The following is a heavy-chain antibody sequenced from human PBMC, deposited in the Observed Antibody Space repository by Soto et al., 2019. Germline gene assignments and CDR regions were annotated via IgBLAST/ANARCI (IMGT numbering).Heavy chain of an antibody. CDR2: ISFSTSYT. CDR3: AKDLPDISGYYQDYWYFDL. CDR1: GFTFSDYY. J-gene: IGHJ2*01. D-gene: IGHD3-22*01. Sequence: QVQLVESGGGLVKPGESLRLSCAASGFTFSDYYMSWIRQAPGKGLEWISYISFSTSYTNYADSVKGRFTISRDNAKSSLFLQINSLRAEDTAVYYCAKDLPDISGYYQDYWYFDLWGRGTLVTVSS. V-gene: IGHV3-11*05.